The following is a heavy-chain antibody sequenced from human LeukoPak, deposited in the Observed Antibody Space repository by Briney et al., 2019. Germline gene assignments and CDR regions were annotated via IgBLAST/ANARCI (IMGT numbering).Heavy chain of an antibody. D-gene: IGHD3-3*01. CDR3: ARVLDPNYDFWSGSDYYMDV. J-gene: IGHJ6*03. CDR2: IYYSGST. Sequence: SETLSLTCTVSGGSTSSSSYYWGWIRQPPGKGLEWIGSIYYSGSTYYNPSLKSRVTMSVDTSKNQFSLKLSSVTAADTAVYYCARVLDPNYDFWSGSDYYMDVWGKGTTVTVSS. CDR1: GGSTSSSSYY. V-gene: IGHV4-39*07.